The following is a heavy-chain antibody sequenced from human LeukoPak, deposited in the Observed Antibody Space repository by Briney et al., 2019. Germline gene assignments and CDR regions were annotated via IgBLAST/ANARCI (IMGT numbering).Heavy chain of an antibody. Sequence: GGSLRLSCAASGFTFSTYSMYWVRQAPGKGLEWLSYISTTSNTIYYADSVKGRFTLSRDNAKNSLYLQMDSLRAEDTAVYYCARRSSSYYFDYWGQGTLVTVSS. V-gene: IGHV3-48*04. J-gene: IGHJ4*02. CDR1: GFTFSTYS. D-gene: IGHD6-6*01. CDR3: ARRSSSYYFDY. CDR2: ISTTSNTI.